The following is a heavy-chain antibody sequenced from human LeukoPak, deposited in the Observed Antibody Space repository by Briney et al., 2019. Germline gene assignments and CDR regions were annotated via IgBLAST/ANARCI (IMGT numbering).Heavy chain of an antibody. D-gene: IGHD4-11*01. CDR1: GGSISSYY. V-gene: IGHV4-59*08. J-gene: IGHJ5*02. Sequence: PSETLSLTCTVSGGSISSYYWSWIRQPPGKGLDWIGYIYYSGSTNYNPSLKSRVTISVDTSKNQFSLKLSSVTAADTAVYYCARQIYSNYQLSWFDPWGQGTLVTVSS. CDR2: IYYSGST. CDR3: ARQIYSNYQLSWFDP.